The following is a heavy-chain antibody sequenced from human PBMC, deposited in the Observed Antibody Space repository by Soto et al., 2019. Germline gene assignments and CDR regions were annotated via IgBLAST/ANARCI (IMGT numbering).Heavy chain of an antibody. CDR3: ARRTFSSGWTVFN. V-gene: IGHV5-10-1*01. J-gene: IGHJ4*02. CDR2: IDPSDSYT. CDR1: GYSFTSYW. Sequence: HGESLKISCKGSGYSFTSYWISWVRQMPGKGLEWMGRIDPSDSYTNYSPSFQGHVTISADKSISTAYLQWSSLKASDTAMYYCARRTFSSGWTVFNWGQGTLVTVS. D-gene: IGHD6-19*01.